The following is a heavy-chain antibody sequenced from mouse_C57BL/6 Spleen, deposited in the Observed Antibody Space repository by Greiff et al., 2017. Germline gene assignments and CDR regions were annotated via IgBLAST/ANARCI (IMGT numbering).Heavy chain of an antibody. CDR2: ISYDGSN. J-gene: IGHJ4*01. CDR1: GYSITSGYY. D-gene: IGHD2-4*01. CDR3: ARDVGYDYDRYYAMDY. V-gene: IGHV3-6*01. Sequence: EVQLQQSGPGLVKPSQSLSLTCSVTGYSITSGYYWNWIRQFPGNKLEWMGYISYDGSNNYNPSLKNRISITRDTSKNQFFLKLNSVTTEDTATYYCARDVGYDYDRYYAMDYWGQGTSVTVSS.